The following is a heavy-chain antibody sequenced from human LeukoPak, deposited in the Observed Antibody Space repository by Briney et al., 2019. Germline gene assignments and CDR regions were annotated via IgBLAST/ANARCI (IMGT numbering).Heavy chain of an antibody. CDR1: GGSISSYY. CDR2: IYYSGST. V-gene: IGHV4-59*08. CDR3: ARLTWFGELDNWFDP. D-gene: IGHD3-10*01. J-gene: IGHJ5*02. Sequence: SETLSLTCTVSGGSISSYYWSWIRQPPGKGLEWIGYIYYSGSTNYNPSLKSRVTISVDTSKNQFSLKLSSVTAADTAVYYCARLTWFGELDNWFDPWGQGTLVTVSS.